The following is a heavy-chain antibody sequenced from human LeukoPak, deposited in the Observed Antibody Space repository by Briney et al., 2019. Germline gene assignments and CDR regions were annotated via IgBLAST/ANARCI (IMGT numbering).Heavy chain of an antibody. Sequence: PAGGSLRLSCAASGFTFSSYGMHWVRQAPGKGLEWVAVIWYDGSNKYYADSVKGRFTISRDNSKNTLYLQMNSLRAEDTAVYYCARDSIAAAGFDYWGQGTLVTVSS. V-gene: IGHV3-33*01. CDR1: GFTFSSYG. J-gene: IGHJ4*02. D-gene: IGHD6-13*01. CDR2: IWYDGSNK. CDR3: ARDSIAAAGFDY.